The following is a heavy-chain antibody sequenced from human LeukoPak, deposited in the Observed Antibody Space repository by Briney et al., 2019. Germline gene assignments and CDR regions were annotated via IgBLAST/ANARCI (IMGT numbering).Heavy chain of an antibody. CDR3: TRLSGDNWNYGGNFDS. J-gene: IGHJ4*02. V-gene: IGHV3-53*01. Sequence: GGSLRLSCTVSGFTVSSNSWSWVRQAPGKGLEWVSFIYSGGNTHYSDSVKGRFTISRDNSKNTLYLQMNSLKTEDTAVYYCTRLSGDNWNYGGNFDSWGQGTLVTVSS. CDR1: GFTVSSNS. D-gene: IGHD1-7*01. CDR2: IYSGGNT.